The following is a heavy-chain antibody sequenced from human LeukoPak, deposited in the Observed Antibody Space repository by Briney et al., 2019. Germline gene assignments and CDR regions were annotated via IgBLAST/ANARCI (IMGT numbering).Heavy chain of an antibody. D-gene: IGHD2-15*01. V-gene: IGHV4-59*12. CDR3: ARGLCSGGSCYIYYFDY. Sequence: SETLSLTCTVSGGSISSYYWSWIRQPPGKGLEWIGYIYYSGSTNYNPSLKSRVTISVDTSKNQFSLKLSSVTAADTAVYYCARGLCSGGSCYIYYFDYWGQGTLVTVSS. CDR2: IYYSGST. J-gene: IGHJ4*02. CDR1: GGSISSYY.